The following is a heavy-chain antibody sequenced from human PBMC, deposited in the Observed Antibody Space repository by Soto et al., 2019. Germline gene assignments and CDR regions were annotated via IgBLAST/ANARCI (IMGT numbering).Heavy chain of an antibody. D-gene: IGHD3-22*01. J-gene: IGHJ4*02. CDR2: ISSSSSYT. V-gene: IGHV3-11*05. Sequence: GGSLRLSCAASGFIFSDYYMSWIRQATGNGLEWVSYISSSSSYTNYADSVKGRFTISRDNAKNSLYLQMNSLRAEDTAVYYCARVWGNYYDSSGPFDYWGQGTLVTVSS. CDR3: ARVWGNYYDSSGPFDY. CDR1: GFIFSDYY.